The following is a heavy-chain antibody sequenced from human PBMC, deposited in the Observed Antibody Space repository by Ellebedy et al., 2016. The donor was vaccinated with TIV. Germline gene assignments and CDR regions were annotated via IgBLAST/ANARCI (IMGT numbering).Heavy chain of an antibody. CDR2: IPASGTGI. Sequence: PGGSLRLSCAGSGFTFSDYFMSWVRQAPGKGLEWISYIPASGTGIYYADSVKGRFTVARDNANKSLHLQMNNLRGDDTAVYYCGRAREPGPFAYDYYGMDVWGQGTTVTVSS. CDR1: GFTFSDYF. J-gene: IGHJ6*02. CDR3: GRAREPGPFAYDYYGMDV. D-gene: IGHD1-1*01. V-gene: IGHV3-11*01.